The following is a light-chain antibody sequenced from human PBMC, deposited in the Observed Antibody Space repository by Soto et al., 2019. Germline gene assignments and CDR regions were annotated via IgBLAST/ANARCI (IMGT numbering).Light chain of an antibody. CDR3: QQYHIYSWT. V-gene: IGKV1-5*03. J-gene: IGKJ1*01. Sequence: DIHMPQSPSTLPASVGDRVTISCLSSQDFGTWLAWYQQKPEKAPKVLIYRASHLESGVPSRFSASGSGTEFSLTINSLQADDFATYYCQQYHIYSWTFGQGTKVDIK. CDR1: QDFGTW. CDR2: RAS.